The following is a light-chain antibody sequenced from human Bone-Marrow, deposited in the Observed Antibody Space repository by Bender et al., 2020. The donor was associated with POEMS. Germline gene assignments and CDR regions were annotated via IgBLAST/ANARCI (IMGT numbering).Light chain of an antibody. CDR3: CSNTGSGTA. CDR2: EVT. CDR1: SNDVGSYDY. V-gene: IGLV2-14*01. J-gene: IGLJ1*01. Sequence: QSALTQPASVSGSPGQSITISCTGTSNDVGSYDYVSWYQQYPGKAPKLIIYEVTNRPSGISNRFSGSKSGNTASLTISGLQAEDEADYYCCSNTGSGTALGTGTKVTVL.